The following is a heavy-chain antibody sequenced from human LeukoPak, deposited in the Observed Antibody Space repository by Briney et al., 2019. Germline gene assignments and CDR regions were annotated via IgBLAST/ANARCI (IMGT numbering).Heavy chain of an antibody. Sequence: PGGSLRLSCAASGFTFSSYGMHWVRQAPSKGLEWVAVIWYDGSNKYYADSVKGRFTISRDNSKNALYLQMNSLRAEDTAVYYCARDQLRWQYYYHYGMDVWGQGTTVTVSS. CDR1: GFTFSSYG. J-gene: IGHJ6*02. D-gene: IGHD4-23*01. V-gene: IGHV3-33*08. CDR2: IWYDGSNK. CDR3: ARDQLRWQYYYHYGMDV.